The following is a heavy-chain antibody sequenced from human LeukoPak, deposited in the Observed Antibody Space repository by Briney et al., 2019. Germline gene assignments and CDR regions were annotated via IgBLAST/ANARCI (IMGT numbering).Heavy chain of an antibody. Sequence: GGSLRLSCSASGFTVSSNYMSWVPEAPGKRVEGFSVIYSGGSTYYADSVKGRFTISRDNYKNALYLQMNSLRAEDTDVYYCARPHTVKPRYFDYWGRGTLVRVSS. J-gene: IGHJ4*02. V-gene: IGHV3-53*01. CDR1: GFTVSSNY. D-gene: IGHD4-17*01. CDR2: IYSGGST. CDR3: ARPHTVKPRYFDY.